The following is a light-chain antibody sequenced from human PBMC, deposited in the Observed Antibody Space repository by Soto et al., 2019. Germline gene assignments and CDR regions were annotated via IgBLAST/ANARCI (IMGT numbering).Light chain of an antibody. Sequence: EMMMTQSPATLSVSPGERATLSCRASQSVSSKLAWYQQKPGQAPRLLIYDTSTRATGIPARFSGSGSGTEFTLTISSLQSEDFAVYYCQQYSNWPPITFGQGTRLEI. CDR2: DTS. J-gene: IGKJ5*01. CDR3: QQYSNWPPIT. CDR1: QSVSSK. V-gene: IGKV3-15*01.